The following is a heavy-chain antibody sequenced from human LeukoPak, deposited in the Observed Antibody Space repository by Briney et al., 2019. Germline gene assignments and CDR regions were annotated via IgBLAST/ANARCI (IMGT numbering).Heavy chain of an antibody. CDR3: ARDLTGWREIDAFDI. CDR1: GFTFSSYW. CDR2: IKQDGTEK. Sequence: PGGSLRLSCAASGFTFSSYWMSWVRQAPGKGLEWVANIKQDGTEKYYVDSVKGRFTISRDNAKNSLYLQMNSLRAEDTALYYCARDLTGWREIDAFDIWGQGTMVTVSS. D-gene: IGHD6-19*01. J-gene: IGHJ3*02. V-gene: IGHV3-7*03.